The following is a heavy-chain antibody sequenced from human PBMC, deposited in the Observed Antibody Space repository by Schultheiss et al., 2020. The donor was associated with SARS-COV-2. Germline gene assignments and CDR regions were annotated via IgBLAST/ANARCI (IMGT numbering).Heavy chain of an antibody. Sequence: SETLSLTCTVSGGSISSSSYYWGWIRQPPGKGLEWIGSIYYSGSTYYNPSLKSRVTISVETSTNQFSLKLTSMTAADTAVYYCARGGKYQRMDVWGKGTTVTVSS. CDR1: GGSISSSSYY. CDR2: IYYSGST. J-gene: IGHJ6*04. D-gene: IGHD2-2*01. V-gene: IGHV4-39*02. CDR3: ARGGKYQRMDV.